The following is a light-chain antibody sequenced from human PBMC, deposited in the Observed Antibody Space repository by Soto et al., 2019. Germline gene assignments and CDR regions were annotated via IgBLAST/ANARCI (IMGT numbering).Light chain of an antibody. Sequence: DIQMTQSPSTLAGSVGDRVTITCRASQTISSWLAWYQQKPGKAHKILIYKASTLKSGVPSRFSGSGSGTEFTLTISRLEPEDFAVYFCHQYGTFPITFGQGTRLEIK. V-gene: IGKV1-5*03. CDR3: HQYGTFPIT. J-gene: IGKJ5*01. CDR1: QTISSW. CDR2: KAS.